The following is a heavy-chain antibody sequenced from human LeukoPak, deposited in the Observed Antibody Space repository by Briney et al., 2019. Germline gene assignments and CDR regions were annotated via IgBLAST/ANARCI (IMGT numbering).Heavy chain of an antibody. Sequence: GRSLRLSCGASGFTLSSNGMHWARQAPGKGLEWVAVISYDGSNKYYADSVKGRFTISRDGSKNTLSLQMNSLRTEDTAVYYCAKDLSSSWALDYWGQGTLVTVSS. D-gene: IGHD6-13*01. J-gene: IGHJ4*02. CDR2: ISYDGSNK. V-gene: IGHV3-30*18. CDR1: GFTLSSNG. CDR3: AKDLSSSWALDY.